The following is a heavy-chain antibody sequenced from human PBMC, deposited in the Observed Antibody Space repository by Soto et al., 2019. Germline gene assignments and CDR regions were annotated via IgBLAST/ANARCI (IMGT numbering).Heavy chain of an antibody. CDR3: ARDGSWGRFCDY. CDR1: GFTFSSYS. CDR2: ISYDGSNK. Sequence: QVQLMESGGGVVQPGRSLRLSCAASGFTFSSYSMHWVRQAPGKGLEWVAVISYDGSNKYYADSVKGRFTISRDNSKNTLYLQMNSPRAEDKAVYYCARDGSWGRFCDYWGQGTLVTVAS. J-gene: IGHJ4*02. V-gene: IGHV3-30-3*01. D-gene: IGHD3-10*01.